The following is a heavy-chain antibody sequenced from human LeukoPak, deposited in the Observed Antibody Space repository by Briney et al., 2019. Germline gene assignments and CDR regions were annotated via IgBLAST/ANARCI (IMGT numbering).Heavy chain of an antibody. V-gene: IGHV1-2*02. CDR1: GYTFTGYY. CDR2: INPKSSGT. J-gene: IGHJ3*02. Sequence: SVKVSCKASGYTFTGYYMNWVRQAPGQGLEWMGWINPKSSGTVYAQKFQGRVTMTRDTSSSTAYMELSRLRFDDTVVYYCARGPRITIFGVVMANDAFDIWGQGTMVTVSS. CDR3: ARGPRITIFGVVMANDAFDI. D-gene: IGHD3-3*01.